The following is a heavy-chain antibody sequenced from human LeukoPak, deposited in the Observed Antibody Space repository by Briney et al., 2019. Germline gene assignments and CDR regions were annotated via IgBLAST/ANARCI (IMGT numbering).Heavy chain of an antibody. D-gene: IGHD1-26*01. V-gene: IGHV4-59*01. Sequence: ASETLSLTCTVSGASISSDYWSWIRQPPGKALEWIGYVHHSGTANYNPSLESRVIISGDTSKNQFSLKLSSVTAADTAVYYCARAQSYYDYWGQGTLVTVSS. CDR1: GASISSDY. J-gene: IGHJ4*02. CDR3: ARAQSYYDY. CDR2: VHHSGTA.